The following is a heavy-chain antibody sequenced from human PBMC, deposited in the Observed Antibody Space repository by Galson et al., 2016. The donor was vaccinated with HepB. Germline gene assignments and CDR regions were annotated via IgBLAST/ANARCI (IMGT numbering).Heavy chain of an antibody. V-gene: IGHV3-11*01. D-gene: IGHD2-21*02. CDR3: AREFGDDGLDY. CDR1: GFTFSGYY. J-gene: IGHJ4*02. CDR2: ISGGGTTI. Sequence: SLRLSCAASGFTFSGYYMTWIRQAPGKGLEWLSYISGGGTTIYYADSVKGRFTISRDNAKNSLYLQMNSLRADDTAVYYCAREFGDDGLDYWGLGILVTVSS.